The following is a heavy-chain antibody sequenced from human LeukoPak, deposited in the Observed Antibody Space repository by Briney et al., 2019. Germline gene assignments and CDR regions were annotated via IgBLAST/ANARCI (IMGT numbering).Heavy chain of an antibody. CDR2: INPNSGGT. CDR3: ARMHPYTRLLWFGEDGMDV. Sequence: ASVNVSCKASGYTFTGYYMHWVRQAPGQGLEWMGWINPNSGGTNYAQKFQGRVNMTRDTSIRTAYMELSRLRSDDTAVYYCARMHPYTRLLWFGEDGMDVWGQGTTVTVSS. D-gene: IGHD3-10*01. J-gene: IGHJ6*02. CDR1: GYTFTGYY. V-gene: IGHV1-2*02.